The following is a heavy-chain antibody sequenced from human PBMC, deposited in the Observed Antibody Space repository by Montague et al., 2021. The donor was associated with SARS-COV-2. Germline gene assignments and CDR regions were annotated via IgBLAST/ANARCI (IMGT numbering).Heavy chain of an antibody. V-gene: IGHV4-59*01. CDR1: GLSISSSY. CDR3: ARDGNRWSALRY. D-gene: IGHD2-15*01. J-gene: IGHJ4*02. Sequence: SETLSLTCTVSGLSISSSYWSWIRQAPGKGLEWIGYIYDSESTNYNSSLQSRVTISVDTSKNQFSLKLSSLTTADTAVYYCARDGNRWSALRYWGQGTLVTVSS. CDR2: IYDSEST.